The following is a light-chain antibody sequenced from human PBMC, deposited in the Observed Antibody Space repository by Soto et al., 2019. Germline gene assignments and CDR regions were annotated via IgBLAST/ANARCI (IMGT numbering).Light chain of an antibody. CDR3: SSYTSSSTLPV. V-gene: IGLV2-14*01. J-gene: IGLJ2*01. CDR2: DVS. CDR1: ISDFGGYNY. Sequence: QSVLTQPASVSVSPGQSITISCTGNISDFGGYNYVSWYQRHPGKAPKLMIYDVSNRPSGVSNRFSGSKSGNTASLTISGLQAEDEADYYCSSYTSSSTLPVFGGGTKVTVL.